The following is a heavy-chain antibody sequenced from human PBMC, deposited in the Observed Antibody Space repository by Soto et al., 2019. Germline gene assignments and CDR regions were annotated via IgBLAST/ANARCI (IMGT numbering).Heavy chain of an antibody. Sequence: QISLKESGPTLVKPTQTLTLTCSFSGFSLSTRGEGVVWIRQPPGKALEWLALIYWDDDKHYSPSLKRRISITKDTSKNQVVLTMTNVDPLDTATYYCAHLGGLEHWLQRLDYWGQGTLVTVSS. J-gene: IGHJ4*02. CDR1: GFSLSTRGEG. D-gene: IGHD6-19*01. CDR3: AHLGGLEHWLQRLDY. CDR2: IYWDDDK. V-gene: IGHV2-5*02.